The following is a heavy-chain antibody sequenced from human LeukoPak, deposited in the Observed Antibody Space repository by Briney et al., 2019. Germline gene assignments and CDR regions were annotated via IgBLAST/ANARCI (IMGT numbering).Heavy chain of an antibody. V-gene: IGHV4-61*01. Sequence: SETLSLTCTVSGGSVTSDTYYWNWLPQPPGKGLEWIGDIYYTGSTNFNPFLKGRVTMSVDTSKNQFSLKLRSVTAADTAVYYCARDSDASGVFDYWGQGTLVTVSS. D-gene: IGHD3-10*01. J-gene: IGHJ4*02. CDR1: GGSVTSDTYY. CDR3: ARDSDASGVFDY. CDR2: IYYTGST.